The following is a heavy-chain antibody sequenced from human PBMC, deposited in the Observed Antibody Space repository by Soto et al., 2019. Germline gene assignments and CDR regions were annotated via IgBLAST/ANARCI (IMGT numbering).Heavy chain of an antibody. D-gene: IGHD6-19*01. J-gene: IGHJ4*02. CDR3: AIGGDSGWSPMDH. CDR2: VYSGGST. CDR1: GLTVSRNY. Sequence: EVQLVETGGGLIQPGGSLRLSCAASGLTVSRNYMSWVRQAPGKGLEWVSYVYSGGSTFYADSVKGRFTISRDKSTNTLYLKMNSLRAEDKAVYYCAIGGDSGWSPMDHWGQGTLVIVSS. V-gene: IGHV3-53*02.